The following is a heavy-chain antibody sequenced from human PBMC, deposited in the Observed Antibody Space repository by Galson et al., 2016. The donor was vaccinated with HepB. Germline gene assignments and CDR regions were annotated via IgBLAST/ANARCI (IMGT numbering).Heavy chain of an antibody. J-gene: IGHJ6*02. V-gene: IGHV3-23*01. D-gene: IGHD3-10*01. Sequence: SLRLSCAASGFTFRSYGMNWVRQAPGKGLEWVSGISGSGGGAYYGDSVKGRFTISRDNSKNTLHLQINSLRAEDTAGYYWAKEGRRGDGLDVWGQGTTVTVSS. CDR2: ISGSGGGA. CDR3: AKEGRRGDGLDV. CDR1: GFTFRSYG.